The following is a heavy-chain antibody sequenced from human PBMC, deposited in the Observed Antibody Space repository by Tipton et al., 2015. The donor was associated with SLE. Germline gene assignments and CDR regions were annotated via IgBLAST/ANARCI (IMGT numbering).Heavy chain of an antibody. CDR2: IYPGDSDT. CDR3: ARRMPGSRGYYYGMDV. CDR1: GYIFTNCW. D-gene: IGHD3-10*01. J-gene: IGHJ6*02. Sequence: VQLVQSGAEVKKPGESLKISCKGSGYIFTNCWIGWVRQMPGKGLEWMGIIYPGDSDTRYSPSFQGQVTISADKSISTAYLQWSSLKASDTAIYYCARRMPGSRGYYYGMDVWGQGTTVTVSS. V-gene: IGHV5-51*03.